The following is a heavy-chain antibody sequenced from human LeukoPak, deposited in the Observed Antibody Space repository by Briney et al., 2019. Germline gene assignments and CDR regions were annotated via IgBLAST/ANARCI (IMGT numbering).Heavy chain of an antibody. CDR3: ARDGGYSGTYPVR. Sequence: GGSLRLSCAASGFTFSSYSMSWVRHAPGKGLEWVANIQQDGSEKYYADPVKGRFTISRDNAKNSLYLQMNSLRAEDTAVYYCARDGGYSGTYPVRWGQGTLVTVSS. V-gene: IGHV3-7*01. CDR2: IQQDGSEK. CDR1: GFTFSSYS. J-gene: IGHJ4*02. D-gene: IGHD1-26*01.